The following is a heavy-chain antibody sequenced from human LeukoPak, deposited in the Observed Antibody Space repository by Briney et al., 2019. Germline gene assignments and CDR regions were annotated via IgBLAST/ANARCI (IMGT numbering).Heavy chain of an antibody. D-gene: IGHD5-24*01. J-gene: IGHJ4*02. V-gene: IGHV3-64D*06. CDR1: GFTFSASA. CDR2: ISGNGGTT. CDR3: VNRPDGENY. Sequence: GGSLRLSCSASGFTFSASAMYWVRQAPGKGLQYVSGISGNGGTTFYADSVEDRFTIPRDNSKKTLYLQMNNLSVEDSALYYCVNRPDGENYWGQGTLVTVSS.